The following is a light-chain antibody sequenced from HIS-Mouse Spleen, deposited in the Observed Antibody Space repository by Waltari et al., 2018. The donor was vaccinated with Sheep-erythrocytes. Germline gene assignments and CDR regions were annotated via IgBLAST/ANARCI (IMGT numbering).Light chain of an antibody. V-gene: IGLV2-23*01. Sequence: QSALTQPASVSGSPGPSIPISCTGTSSDVGSYNLVSWYQQHPGKAPKLMIYEGSKRPSGVSNRFSGSKSGNTASLTISGLQAEDEADYYCCSYAGSSTPWVFGGGTKLTVL. CDR1: SSDVGSYNL. J-gene: IGLJ3*02. CDR3: CSYAGSSTPWV. CDR2: EGS.